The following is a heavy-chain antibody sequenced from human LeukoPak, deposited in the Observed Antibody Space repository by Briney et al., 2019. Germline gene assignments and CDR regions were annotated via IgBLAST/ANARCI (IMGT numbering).Heavy chain of an antibody. Sequence: VGSLRLSCAASGFTFSSYAMSRVRQAPGKGLEWVSAISGSGGSTYYADSVKGRFTISRDNSKNTLYLQMNSLRAEDTAVYYCAKDGLSYSSSWYGGWFDPWGQGTLVTVSS. D-gene: IGHD6-13*01. CDR3: AKDGLSYSSSWYGGWFDP. CDR1: GFTFSSYA. CDR2: ISGSGGST. J-gene: IGHJ5*02. V-gene: IGHV3-23*01.